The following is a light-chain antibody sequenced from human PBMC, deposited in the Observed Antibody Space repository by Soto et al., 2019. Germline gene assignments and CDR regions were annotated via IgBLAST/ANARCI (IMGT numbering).Light chain of an antibody. J-gene: IGKJ1*01. Sequence: DIQMTQSPSTLSGSIGDGVTSTCLASQTINNWLAWYQQKPGKAPNLLIYHASNLETGVPSRFSGSAFGTEFTLTISSLQPDDFATYYCQHYNSYPWTFGQGTKV. CDR2: HAS. CDR1: QTINNW. CDR3: QHYNSYPWT. V-gene: IGKV1-5*01.